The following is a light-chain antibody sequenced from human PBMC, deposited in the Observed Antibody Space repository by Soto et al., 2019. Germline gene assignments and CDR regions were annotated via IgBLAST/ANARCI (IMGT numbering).Light chain of an antibody. Sequence: DIPMTQSPSSLSASVGDRVTITCRASRTIDRYLSWYQQKPGKAPKLLISTASKLQSGVPLRFNGSGSGTDFPLTISSLQPEDFATYYCEQSVSSARYTFGQGTKLDLK. CDR3: EQSVSSARYT. V-gene: IGKV1-39*01. CDR1: RTIDRY. J-gene: IGKJ2*01. CDR2: TAS.